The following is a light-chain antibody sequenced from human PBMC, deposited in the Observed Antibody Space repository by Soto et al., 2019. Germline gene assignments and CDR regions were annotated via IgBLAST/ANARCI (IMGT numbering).Light chain of an antibody. Sequence: EIVMTQSPAILSLSSGERATLSCRASQRVDSSLAWYQQTPGQAPRLLISGASTGATGIPARFSGSGSGTEFTLTISSLQSEDCAIYYCQQYHTWPITFGGGTKVDIK. CDR3: QQYHTWPIT. V-gene: IGKV3-15*01. CDR1: QRVDSS. CDR2: GAS. J-gene: IGKJ4*01.